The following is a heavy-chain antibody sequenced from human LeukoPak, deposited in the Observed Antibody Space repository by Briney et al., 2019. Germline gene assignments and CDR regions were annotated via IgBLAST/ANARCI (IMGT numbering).Heavy chain of an antibody. V-gene: IGHV1-18*01. CDR3: ARGSSIAGPVYY. J-gene: IGHJ4*02. D-gene: IGHD6-13*01. CDR1: GYTFTSYG. Sequence: ASVKVSCKASGYTFTSYGISWVPPAPGQGLEWMGWISAYNGNTNYAQKLQGRVTMTTDTSTSTAYMELRSLRSDETAVYYCARGSSIAGPVYYWGQGTLVTVSS. CDR2: ISAYNGNT.